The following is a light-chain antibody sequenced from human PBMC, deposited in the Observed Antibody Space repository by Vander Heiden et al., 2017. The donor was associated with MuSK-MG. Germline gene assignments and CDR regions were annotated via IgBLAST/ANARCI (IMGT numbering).Light chain of an antibody. CDR3: SSSTTSGTVV. CDR1: SSDVGTYDF. CDR2: DVH. V-gene: IGLV2-14*03. Sequence: QSSLTQPASVSGSPGQSITISCTGTSSDVGTYDFVSWYQQPPDKAPQLRGLDVHDRPSGVSDRVSGSKSGYTESLTISGLQAEDEAHYVCSSSTTSGTVVFGGGTKLTVL. J-gene: IGLJ2*01.